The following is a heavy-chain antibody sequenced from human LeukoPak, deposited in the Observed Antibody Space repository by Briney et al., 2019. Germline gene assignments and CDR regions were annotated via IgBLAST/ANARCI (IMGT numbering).Heavy chain of an antibody. CDR2: ISSSSVYI. Sequence: PGGSLRLSCAASGFTFNTYTMNWVRQAPGEGLEWGSSISSSSVYIYYADSVKGRFTISRDNAKNSLYLQMNSLRAEDTAVYYCARDRRVQLWSPAGFDYWGQGTLVTVTS. CDR3: ARDRRVQLWSPAGFDY. V-gene: IGHV3-21*01. J-gene: IGHJ4*02. D-gene: IGHD5-18*01. CDR1: GFTFNTYT.